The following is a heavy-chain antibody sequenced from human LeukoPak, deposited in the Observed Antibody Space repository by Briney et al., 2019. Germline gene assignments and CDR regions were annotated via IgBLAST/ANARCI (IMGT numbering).Heavy chain of an antibody. J-gene: IGHJ4*02. V-gene: IGHV3-53*01. Sequence: GGSLRLSCAASGFTVSSNFITWVRQAPGKGLEWVSVITPGGSTYYADSVKGRFTVSRDDSKNTVYLQMKSLRVEDTAVYYCAREDALDYWGQGTLVTVSS. CDR3: AREDALDY. CDR2: ITPGGST. D-gene: IGHD2-8*01. CDR1: GFTVSSNF.